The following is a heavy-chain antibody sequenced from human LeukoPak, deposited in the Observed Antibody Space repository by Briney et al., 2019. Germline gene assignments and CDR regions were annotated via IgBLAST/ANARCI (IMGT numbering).Heavy chain of an antibody. Sequence: ASVKVSCKVSGYTLTELSMHWVRQAPGKGLEWMGGFDPEDGETIYAQKFQGRVTMTEDTSTDTAYMELSSLRSEDTAVYYCATDSTIFGVAGYFDYWGQGTLVTVSS. CDR1: GYTLTELS. V-gene: IGHV1-24*01. CDR3: ATDSTIFGVAGYFDY. CDR2: FDPEDGET. J-gene: IGHJ4*02. D-gene: IGHD3-3*01.